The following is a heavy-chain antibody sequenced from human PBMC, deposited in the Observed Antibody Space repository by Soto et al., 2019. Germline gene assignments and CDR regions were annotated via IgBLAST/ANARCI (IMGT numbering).Heavy chain of an antibody. CDR3: AEVTMVRGVIPSQSTY. Sequence: GGSLRLSCAASGFTFSSYAMSWVRQAPGKGLEWVSAISGSGGSTYYADSVKGRFTISRDNSKNTLYLQMNSLRAEDTAVYYCAEVTMVRGVIPSQSTYWGQGTLVTVSS. CDR2: ISGSGGST. D-gene: IGHD3-10*01. J-gene: IGHJ4*02. CDR1: GFTFSSYA. V-gene: IGHV3-23*01.